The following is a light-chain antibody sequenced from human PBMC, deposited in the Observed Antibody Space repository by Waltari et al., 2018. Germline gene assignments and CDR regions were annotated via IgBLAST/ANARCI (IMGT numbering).Light chain of an antibody. Sequence: DIHMTQSPSTLSASVGDRVTITCRASQRISPWLAGHQRKPGMPPNLLIYEGYTLERGVPSRFSGSGSGTEFTLSINSLQPDDFATYYCQRCHSFPYTFGQGTKLEIK. J-gene: IGKJ2*01. CDR3: QRCHSFPYT. V-gene: IGKV1-5*03. CDR2: EGY. CDR1: QRISPW.